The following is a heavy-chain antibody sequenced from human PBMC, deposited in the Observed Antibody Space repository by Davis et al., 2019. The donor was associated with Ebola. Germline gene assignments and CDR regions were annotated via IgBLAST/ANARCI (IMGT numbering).Heavy chain of an antibody. CDR2: IYTSGST. Sequence: SETLSLTCTVSGGSISSGSYYWNWIRQPGGKGLEWLGHIYTSGSTTYNSSLKSRVTISVDTSKNQFSLKLSSVTAADTAVYYCARDRRRPLAAAGTNDAFDIWGQGTMVTVSS. CDR3: ARDRRRPLAAAGTNDAFDI. V-gene: IGHV4-61*09. J-gene: IGHJ3*02. CDR1: GGSISSGSYY. D-gene: IGHD6-13*01.